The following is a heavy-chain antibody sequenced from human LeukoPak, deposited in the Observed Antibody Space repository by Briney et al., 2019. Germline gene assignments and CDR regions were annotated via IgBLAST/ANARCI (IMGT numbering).Heavy chain of an antibody. D-gene: IGHD3-9*01. V-gene: IGHV4-59*01. CDR1: GGSFSGYY. CDR3: ARATGYYGDAFDI. J-gene: IGHJ3*02. CDR2: IYYSGST. Sequence: SETLSLTCAVYGGSFSGYYWSWIRQPPGKGLEWIGYIYYSGSTNYNPSLKSRVTISVDTSKNQFSLKLSSVTAADTAVYYCARATGYYGDAFDIWGQGTMVTVSS.